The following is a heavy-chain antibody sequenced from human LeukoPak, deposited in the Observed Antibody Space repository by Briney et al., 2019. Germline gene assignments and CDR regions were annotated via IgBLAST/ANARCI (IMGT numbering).Heavy chain of an antibody. CDR3: ARGGYYDFEYYMDV. V-gene: IGHV4-31*03. CDR1: GGSISSGGYY. Sequence: ASETLSLTCTVSGGSISSGGYYWSWIRQHPGKGLEWIGYIYYSGSTYYNPSLKSRVTISVDTSKNQFSLKLSSVTAADTAVYYCARGGYYDFEYYMDVWGKGTTVTVSS. D-gene: IGHD3-3*01. CDR2: IYYSGST. J-gene: IGHJ6*03.